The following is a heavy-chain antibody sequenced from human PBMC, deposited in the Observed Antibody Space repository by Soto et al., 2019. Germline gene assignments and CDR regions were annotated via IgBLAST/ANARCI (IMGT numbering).Heavy chain of an antibody. J-gene: IGHJ5*02. CDR2: ISAYNGNA. CDR1: GYTFTSYG. Sequence: ASVKVSCKASGYTFTSYGISCVRQAAVQGLEWLGWISAYNGNANYAQKLQGRVTMTTDTSTSTAHMELRSLRSDDTAVYYCARESWLAGWDWFEPSGQGTMVTVSS. D-gene: IGHD5-12*01. CDR3: ARESWLAGWDWFEP. V-gene: IGHV1-18*04.